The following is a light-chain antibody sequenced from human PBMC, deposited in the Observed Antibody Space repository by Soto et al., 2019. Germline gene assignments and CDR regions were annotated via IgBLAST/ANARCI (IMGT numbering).Light chain of an antibody. V-gene: IGKV1-5*03. Sequence: DIQMTQSPSTLSASIGDRVTITCRASQSISSRLAWYQQKPGKDPKLLIHEASSLESGVPSRFSGSGSETEFTLTISSLQPDDFATYYCQQYNSYPLTFGGGTKVEIK. CDR2: EAS. J-gene: IGKJ4*01. CDR1: QSISSR. CDR3: QQYNSYPLT.